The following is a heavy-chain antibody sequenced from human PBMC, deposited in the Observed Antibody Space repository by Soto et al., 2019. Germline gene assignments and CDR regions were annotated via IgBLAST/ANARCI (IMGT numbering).Heavy chain of an antibody. J-gene: IGHJ4*02. CDR1: GGSVSDKTYY. CDR3: ARTTAVPNTLRSRYFFDY. V-gene: IGHV4-61*01. Sequence: PSETLSLTCSVSGGSVSDKTYYWSWIRQPPGKRLEWIGYVYYSGTTNYNPSLKSPVTISVDLSKNRFSLRLSSVTTADTALYYCARTTAVPNTLRSRYFFDYWGQGTLVTVSS. D-gene: IGHD4-17*01. CDR2: VYYSGTT.